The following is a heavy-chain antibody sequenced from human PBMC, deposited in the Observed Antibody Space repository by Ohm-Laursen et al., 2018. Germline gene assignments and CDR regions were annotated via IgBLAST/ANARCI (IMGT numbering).Heavy chain of an antibody. D-gene: IGHD1-26*01. CDR3: AGNRLGSSFDN. CDR2: IHYSGNT. V-gene: IGHV4-59*08. CDR1: GNSINTYY. J-gene: IGHJ4*02. Sequence: SETLSLTCTVSGNSINTYYWSWIRQPPGKGLEYISCIHYSGNTNYNPSLRSRVTISVDTSKNQISLSLRSVTAADTAIYYCAGNRLGSSFDNWGPGTVVTVSS.